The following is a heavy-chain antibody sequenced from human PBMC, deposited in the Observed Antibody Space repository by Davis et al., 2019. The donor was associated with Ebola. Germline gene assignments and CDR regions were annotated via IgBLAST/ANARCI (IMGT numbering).Heavy chain of an antibody. CDR3: ARSLVGATMLSYYYYGLDV. J-gene: IGHJ6*02. CDR1: GDTFSSHA. CDR2: IIPVFGTA. Sequence: SVKVSCKAPGDTFSSHAITWVRQAPGQGLEWMGGIIPVFGTADYAQRFQDRVTITANESASTAYLELSSLRSEDTAVYYLARSLVGATMLSYYYYGLDVWGQGTTVTVSS. V-gene: IGHV1-69*13. D-gene: IGHD1-26*01.